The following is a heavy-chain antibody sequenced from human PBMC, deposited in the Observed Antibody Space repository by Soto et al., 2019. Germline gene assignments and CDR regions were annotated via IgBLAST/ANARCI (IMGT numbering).Heavy chain of an antibody. Sequence: ASVKVSCKASGYTFTSYYMHWVRQAPGQGLEWMGIINPSGGSTSYAQKFQGRVTMTRDTSTSTVYMELSSLRSEDTAVYYCAREYCSGGSCQLLAFDYWGQGTLVTVS. CDR2: INPSGGST. D-gene: IGHD2-15*01. J-gene: IGHJ4*02. V-gene: IGHV1-46*01. CDR1: GYTFTSYY. CDR3: AREYCSGGSCQLLAFDY.